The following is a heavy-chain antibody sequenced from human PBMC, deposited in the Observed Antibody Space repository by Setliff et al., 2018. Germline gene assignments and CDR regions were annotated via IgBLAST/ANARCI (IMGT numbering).Heavy chain of an antibody. J-gene: IGHJ4*02. CDR1: GGSISSSSYY. D-gene: IGHD3-3*01. CDR3: ARGGKILEWLYAHDY. Sequence: SETLSLTCTVSGGSISSSSYYWGWIRQPPGKGLEWIGSIYYSGSTYYNPSLKSRVTISVDTSKNQFSLKLSSVTAADTAVYYCARGGKILEWLYAHDYWGQGSLVTVSS. CDR2: IYYSGST. V-gene: IGHV4-39*07.